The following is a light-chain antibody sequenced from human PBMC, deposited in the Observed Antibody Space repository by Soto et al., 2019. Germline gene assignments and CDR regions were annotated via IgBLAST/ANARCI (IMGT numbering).Light chain of an antibody. Sequence: DIQMTQSASSLSASVGDRFTITCRLSESISSYLNWYQQKPGKAPKLLIYDASNLETGVPSRFSGSGSGTDFTFTISSLQPEDIATYYCQQYDNFPLTFGGGTKVDIK. V-gene: IGKV1-33*01. CDR3: QQYDNFPLT. CDR2: DAS. J-gene: IGKJ4*01. CDR1: ESISSY.